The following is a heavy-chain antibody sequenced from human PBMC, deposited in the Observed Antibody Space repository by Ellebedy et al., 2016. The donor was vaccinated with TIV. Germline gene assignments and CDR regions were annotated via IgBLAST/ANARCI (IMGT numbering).Heavy chain of an antibody. CDR1: GFTFGGFD. CDR2: SRNKAKSYTT. J-gene: IGHJ4*02. D-gene: IGHD1-1*01. V-gene: IGHV3-72*01. CDR3: ARDTTSDY. Sequence: PGGSLRLSCAASGFTFGGFDLHWVRQASGKGPEWVGRSRNKAKSYTTDYAASVKGRFTISRDDSKNSLYLQMNSLKTEDTAIYYCARDTTSDYWGQGALVTVSS.